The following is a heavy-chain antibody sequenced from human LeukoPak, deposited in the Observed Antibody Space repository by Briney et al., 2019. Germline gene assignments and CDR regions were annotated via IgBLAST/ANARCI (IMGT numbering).Heavy chain of an antibody. D-gene: IGHD3-3*01. V-gene: IGHV4-39*01. CDR2: IYYSGST. CDR3: ANHYYDFWSGPVLNFDY. Sequence: SETLSLTYTVSGGSISISIYYWGWTRQPPGTGLEWIGRIYYSGSTYYNPSLKSRVTISVDTSKNQFSLKLSSVTAADTAVYYCANHYYDFWSGPVLNFDYWGQGTLVSVSS. J-gene: IGHJ4*02. CDR1: GGSISISIYY.